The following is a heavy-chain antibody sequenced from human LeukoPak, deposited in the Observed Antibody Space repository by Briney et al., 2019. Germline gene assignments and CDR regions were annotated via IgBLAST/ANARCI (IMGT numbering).Heavy chain of an antibody. CDR2: IVPIFGTS. J-gene: IGHJ4*02. CDR1: GGTFSNYA. Sequence: SVKVSCKASGGTFSNYAISWVRQAPGQGLEWMGGIVPIFGTSNYAQKFQGRVTITADESTNTAYMELSSLRSEDTAVYYCARLSGSLEPHFDYWGQGTLVTVSS. D-gene: IGHD5-12*01. V-gene: IGHV1-69*13. CDR3: ARLSGSLEPHFDY.